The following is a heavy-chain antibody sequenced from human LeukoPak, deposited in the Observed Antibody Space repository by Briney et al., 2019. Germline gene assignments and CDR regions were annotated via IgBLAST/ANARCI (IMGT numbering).Heavy chain of an antibody. V-gene: IGHV3-23*01. CDR3: AKEYSGYDFDY. D-gene: IGHD5-12*01. CDR1: GFTLRSYD. CDR2: TSGSGVNS. J-gene: IGHJ4*02. Sequence: GGSLRLSCAASGFTLRSYDMSWVRQAPGKGLEWVAATSGSGVNSYYADSVRGRFTISRDNSQNTLYLQMDSLRAEDTALYYCAKEYSGYDFDYWGRGTQVTVSS.